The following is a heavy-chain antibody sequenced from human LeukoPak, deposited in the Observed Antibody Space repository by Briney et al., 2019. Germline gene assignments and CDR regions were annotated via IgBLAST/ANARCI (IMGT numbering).Heavy chain of an antibody. J-gene: IGHJ6*02. CDR2: ISYDGSNK. CDR3: AKDQSIASMDV. CDR1: GFTFSSYG. Sequence: GGSPRLSCAASGFTFSSYGMHWVRQAPGKGLEWVAVISYDGSNKYYADSVKGRFTISRDNSKNTLYLQMNSLRAEDTAVYYCAKDQSIASMDVWGQGTTVTVSS. D-gene: IGHD6-6*01. V-gene: IGHV3-30*18.